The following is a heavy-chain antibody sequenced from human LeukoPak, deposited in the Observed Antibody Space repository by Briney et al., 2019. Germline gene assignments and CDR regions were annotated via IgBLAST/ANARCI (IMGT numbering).Heavy chain of an antibody. J-gene: IGHJ5*02. CDR2: IRYDGSNK. Sequence: PGGSLRLSCAASGFTFSSYGMHWVRQAPGKGLEWVAFIRYDGSNKYYADSVKGRFTISRDNAKNSLYLQMNSLRAEDTAVYYCARVNSGKPPTYYDFLSWGQGTLVTVSS. V-gene: IGHV3-30*02. D-gene: IGHD3-3*01. CDR1: GFTFSSYG. CDR3: ARVNSGKPPTYYDFLS.